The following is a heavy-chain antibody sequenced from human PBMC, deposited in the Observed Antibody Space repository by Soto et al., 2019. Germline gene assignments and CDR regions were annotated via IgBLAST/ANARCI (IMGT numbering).Heavy chain of an antibody. CDR3: ARLHYDFWSGYYSWFDP. CDR2: IYYSGST. Sequence: QVQLQESGPGLVKPSETLSLTCTVSGGSISSYYWSWIRQPPGKGLEWIGYIYYSGSTNYNPSLKSRVTISVXXSXNXXSLKLSSVTAADTAVYYCARLHYDFWSGYYSWFDPWGQGTLVTVSS. CDR1: GGSISSYY. J-gene: IGHJ5*02. D-gene: IGHD3-3*01. V-gene: IGHV4-59*01.